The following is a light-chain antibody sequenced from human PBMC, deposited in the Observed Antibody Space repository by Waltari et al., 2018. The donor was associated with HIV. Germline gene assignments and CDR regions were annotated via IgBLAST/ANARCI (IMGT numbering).Light chain of an antibody. Sequence: QSALPKPASVPGPPAQSIPHPGTGPRSEVGSFNFFPGSHQHPGKAPKVMINEGSKRPSGVSNRFSGSKSGNTASLTISWLQAEDEADYYCCSYTGSSTRRPYVFGTGTKVTVL. CDR3: CSYTGSSTRRPYV. J-gene: IGLJ1*01. CDR1: RSEVGSFNF. V-gene: IGLV2-23*01. CDR2: EGS.